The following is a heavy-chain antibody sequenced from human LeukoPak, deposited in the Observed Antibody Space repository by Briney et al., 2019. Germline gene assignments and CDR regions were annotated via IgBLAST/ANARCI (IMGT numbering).Heavy chain of an antibody. CDR3: ARGRLWMGV. V-gene: IGHV4-59*01. CDR1: GGSISSYY. Sequence: SETLSLTCTVSGGSISSYYRSWIRQPPGKGLEWIGYIYYSGSTNYNPSLKSRVTISVDTSKNQFSLKLSSVTAADTPVYYCARGRLWMGVWGKGTTVTVSS. CDR2: IYYSGST. J-gene: IGHJ6*04.